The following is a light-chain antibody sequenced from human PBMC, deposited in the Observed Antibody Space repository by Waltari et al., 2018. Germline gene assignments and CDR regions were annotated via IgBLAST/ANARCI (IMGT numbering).Light chain of an antibody. J-gene: IGKJ4*01. CDR2: AVS. V-gene: IGKV1-9*01. CDR1: QGISTY. CDR3: LHLNNFPLS. Sequence: DIQLTQSPSFLSASVRDRVTLTCRASQGISTYLAWYQQKPGKAPKLLIYAVSTLQSDIPSRFSGSGSGTEFPLTINSLQPEDFATYYCLHLNNFPLSFGGGTKVELK.